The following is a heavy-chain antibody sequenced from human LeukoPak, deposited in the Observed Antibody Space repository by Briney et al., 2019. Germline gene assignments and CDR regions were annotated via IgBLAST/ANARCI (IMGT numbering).Heavy chain of an antibody. V-gene: IGHV4-39*07. Sequence: SETLSLTCTVSGGSISSSSYYWGWIRQPPGKGLEWIGSIYYSGSTYYNPSLKSRVTISVDTSKNQFSLKLSSVTAADTAVYYCGSGEAYYFDYWGQGTLVTVSS. D-gene: IGHD3-10*01. CDR3: GSGEAYYFDY. J-gene: IGHJ4*02. CDR2: IYYSGST. CDR1: GGSISSSSYY.